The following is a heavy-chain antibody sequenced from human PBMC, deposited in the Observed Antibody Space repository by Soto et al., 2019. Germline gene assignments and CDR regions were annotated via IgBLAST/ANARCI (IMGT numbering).Heavy chain of an antibody. CDR2: IYTSGIT. D-gene: IGHD2-15*01. CDR3: ARSTPGPRSNLVVVVAATGDFDI. V-gene: IGHV4-4*07. CDR1: GGSISSYY. Sequence: PSETLSLTGTVSGGSISSYYWSWIRQPAGKGLEWIGRIYTSGITNYNPSLKSRVTMSVDTSKNQFSLKRISVTAADTAVYYCARSTPGPRSNLVVVVAATGDFDIWGQGQMVTVSS. J-gene: IGHJ3*02.